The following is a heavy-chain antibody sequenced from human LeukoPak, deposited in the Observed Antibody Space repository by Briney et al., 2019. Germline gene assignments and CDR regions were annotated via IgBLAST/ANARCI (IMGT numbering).Heavy chain of an antibody. D-gene: IGHD3-10*01. Sequence: EASVKVSCKASGYTFTSYGISWVRQAPGQGLEWMGRIIPILGIANYAQKFQGRVTITADKSTSTAYMELSSLRSEDTAVYYCARAYYGSGSGNFDYWGQGTLVTVSS. V-gene: IGHV1-69*04. J-gene: IGHJ4*02. CDR1: GYTFTSYG. CDR3: ARAYYGSGSGNFDY. CDR2: IIPILGIA.